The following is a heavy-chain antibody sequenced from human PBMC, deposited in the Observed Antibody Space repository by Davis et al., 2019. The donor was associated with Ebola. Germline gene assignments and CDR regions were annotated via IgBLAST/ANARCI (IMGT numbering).Heavy chain of an antibody. CDR3: TCIADRPDDDN. J-gene: IGHJ4*02. V-gene: IGHV3-73*01. CDR1: GFTFSGPA. CDR2: IRRKANSYST. Sequence: GESLKISCAASGFTFSGPAMHWARHASGKGLEWVGRIRRKANSYSTAYAASVKGRFTISRDDSKNTAYLQMNSLKTEDTAVYYCTCIADRPDDDNWGQGTLVTVSS. D-gene: IGHD6-6*01.